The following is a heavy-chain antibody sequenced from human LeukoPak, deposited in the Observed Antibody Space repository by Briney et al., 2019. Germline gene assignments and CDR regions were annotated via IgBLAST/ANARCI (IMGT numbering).Heavy chain of an antibody. V-gene: IGHV4-39*07. D-gene: IGHD3-10*01. J-gene: IGHJ6*03. CDR2: IYYSGST. Sequence: PSETLSLTCTVSGGSISSSSYYWGWIRQPPGKGLEWIGSIYYSGSTYYNPSLKSRVTISVDTSKNQISLKLSSVTAADTAVYYCARDLGNSGTYYHYYYYNMDVWGKGTTVTVSS. CDR3: ARDLGNSGTYYHYYYYNMDV. CDR1: GGSISSSSYY.